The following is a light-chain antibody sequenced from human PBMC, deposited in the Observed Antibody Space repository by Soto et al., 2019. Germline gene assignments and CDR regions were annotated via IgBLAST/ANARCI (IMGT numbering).Light chain of an antibody. J-gene: IGLJ1*01. Sequence: QSALTQPASVSGSPGQSITISCTGTSSDVGDYPYVSWYQQHPVKVPKLIIYEVTNRPSGVSGRFSGSKSENTASLTISGLQAEDEADYYCSYYSRTNTLVFGSGTKLTVL. CDR2: EVT. V-gene: IGLV2-14*01. CDR3: SYYSRTNTLV. CDR1: SSDVGDYPY.